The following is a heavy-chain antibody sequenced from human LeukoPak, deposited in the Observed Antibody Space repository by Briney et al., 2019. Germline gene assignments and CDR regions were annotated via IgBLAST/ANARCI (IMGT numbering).Heavy chain of an antibody. J-gene: IGHJ5*02. CDR3: ATTKWLRS. CDR2: INHSGST. D-gene: IGHD5-12*01. CDR1: GGSFSGYY. V-gene: IGHV4-34*01. Sequence: SETLSLTCAVYGGSFSGYYWSWIRHPPGKGLEWIGEINHSGSTNYNPSLKSRVTTSVDTSKNQFSLKLSSVTAADTAVYYCATTKWLRSWGQGTLVTVSS.